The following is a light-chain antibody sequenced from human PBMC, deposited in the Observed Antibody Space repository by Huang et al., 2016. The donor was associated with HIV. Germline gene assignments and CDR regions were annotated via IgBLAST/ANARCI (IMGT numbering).Light chain of an antibody. CDR1: QNITKS. J-gene: IGKJ1*01. Sequence: DIQMTQSPPSLSAFVGSRVTFTCRANQNITKSLNWYQQKPGKAPKPLIYTASTLESGVPSRFSGSESGSRFTLNIGNLQPEDFATYYCQQSFSVPRTFG. CDR3: QQSFSVPRT. CDR2: TAS. V-gene: IGKV1-39*01.